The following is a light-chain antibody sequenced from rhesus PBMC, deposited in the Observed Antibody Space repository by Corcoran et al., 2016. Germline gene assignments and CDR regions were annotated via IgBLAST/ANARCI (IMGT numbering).Light chain of an antibody. V-gene: IGKV1-25*01. CDR2: EAS. CDR3: QHYYNTPFT. J-gene: IGKJ3*01. Sequence: DIQMTQSPSSLSASVGDRVTIPCRASQGITNDVAWYQQKPGEAPKLLIYEASNLQARTPSRFSGSVSGTDFSLTISSLQSEDFAISFCQHYYNTPFTFGPGTKLHIK. CDR1: QGITND.